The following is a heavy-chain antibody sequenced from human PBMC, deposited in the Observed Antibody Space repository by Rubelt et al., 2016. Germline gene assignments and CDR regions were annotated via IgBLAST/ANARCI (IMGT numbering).Heavy chain of an antibody. CDR2: IYYSGST. V-gene: IGHV4-59*12. Sequence: GDIYYSGSTNYNPSLKSRVTISVDTSKNQFSLKLSSVTAADTAVYYCAREGRQLWLRYWGQGTLVTVSS. CDR3: AREGRQLWLRY. D-gene: IGHD5-18*01. J-gene: IGHJ4*02.